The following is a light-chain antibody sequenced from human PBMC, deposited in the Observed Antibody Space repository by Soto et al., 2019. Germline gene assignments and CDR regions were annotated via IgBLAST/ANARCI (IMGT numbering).Light chain of an antibody. J-gene: IGKJ2*01. CDR3: QQRSNWPRRYT. CDR2: DAS. V-gene: IGKV3-11*01. Sequence: EIVLTQSPATLSLSPGERATLSCRASQSVSSYLAWYQQKPGQAPRLLIYDASNRATGIPARFSGSGSGTDFTLTISSLEPEDFAVYYCQQRSNWPRRYTFDQGTKLEIK. CDR1: QSVSSY.